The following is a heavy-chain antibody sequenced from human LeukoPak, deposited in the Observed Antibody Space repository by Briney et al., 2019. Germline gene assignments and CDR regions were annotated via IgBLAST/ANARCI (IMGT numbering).Heavy chain of an antibody. CDR1: GCGFTSYW. Sequence: GAGLKISFKGAGCGFTSYWIGWGRRKPGKGVGGRGGIFPCDSDTRSSPSFHCQVPISPDTSIITASLQWSSLKASDTAMYYCARGYSGYDLLPYFDYWRQGTLVTVSS. V-gene: IGHV5-51*01. CDR3: ARGYSGYDLLPYFDY. CDR2: IFPCDSDT. J-gene: IGHJ4*02. D-gene: IGHD5-12*01.